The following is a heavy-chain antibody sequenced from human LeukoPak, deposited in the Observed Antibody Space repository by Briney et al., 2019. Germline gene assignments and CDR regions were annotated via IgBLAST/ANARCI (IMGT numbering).Heavy chain of an antibody. Sequence: GGSLRLSCAASGLTFSTHWMTWVRQAPGKGLEWVANIKEDGSEKHCVDSVKGRFTISRDNAKNSLYLQMNSLRAEDTAVYYCARDFNVHYWGQGTLVTVSS. CDR2: IKEDGSEK. V-gene: IGHV3-7*05. D-gene: IGHD3-10*02. J-gene: IGHJ4*02. CDR3: ARDFNVHY. CDR1: GLTFSTHW.